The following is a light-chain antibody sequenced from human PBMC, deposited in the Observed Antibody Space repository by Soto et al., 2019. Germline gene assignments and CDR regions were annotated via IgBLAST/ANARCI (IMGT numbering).Light chain of an antibody. V-gene: IGKV1-39*01. CDR1: QRITNS. CDR3: QQTYSPPFT. J-gene: IGKJ3*01. Sequence: DIQMTQSPSTLSGSVVDRVTITCLASQRITNSLNWYQQKPGRAPNLLIYAASSLQRGVPSRFSGSGSGTDFTLTISSLQPDDFATYYCQQTYSPPFTFGPGTKVDIK. CDR2: AAS.